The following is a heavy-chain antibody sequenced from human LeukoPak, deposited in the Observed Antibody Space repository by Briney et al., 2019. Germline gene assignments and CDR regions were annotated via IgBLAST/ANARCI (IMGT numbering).Heavy chain of an antibody. Sequence: GGFLRLSCAASGFTFSSYAMSWVRQAPGKGLEWVSAISGSGGSTYYADSVKGRFTISRDNSKNTLYLQMNSLRAEDTAVYYCAKPPHCSSTSCPDYWGQGTLVTVSS. J-gene: IGHJ4*02. V-gene: IGHV3-23*01. CDR2: ISGSGGST. CDR3: AKPPHCSSTSCPDY. D-gene: IGHD2-2*01. CDR1: GFTFSSYA.